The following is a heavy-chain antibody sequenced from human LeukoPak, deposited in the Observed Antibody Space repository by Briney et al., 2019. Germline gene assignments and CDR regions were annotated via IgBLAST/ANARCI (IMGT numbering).Heavy chain of an antibody. D-gene: IGHD3-22*01. CDR2: INPYNGNI. CDR3: ARCYDSSGYYHCNFDY. CDR1: GYTFTSYY. J-gene: IGHJ4*02. Sequence: ASVEVSCKASGYTFTSYYMHWVRQAPGQGLEWMGWINPYNGNINYAQILQGRVTMTTDTSTSTSSMELRSLRSDDTAVYYCARCYDSSGYYHCNFDYWGQGTLVTVSS. V-gene: IGHV1-18*04.